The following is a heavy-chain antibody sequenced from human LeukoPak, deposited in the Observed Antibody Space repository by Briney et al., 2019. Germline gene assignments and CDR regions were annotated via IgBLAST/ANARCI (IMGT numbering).Heavy chain of an antibody. D-gene: IGHD6-19*01. CDR2: ISYDGSNK. CDR3: ARASQWRAKSRPDK. CDR1: GFTFSSYA. J-gene: IGHJ4*02. Sequence: GGSLRLSCAASGFTFSSYAMHWVRQAPGKGLEWVAVISYDGSNKYYADSVKGRFTISRGNSKNTLYLQMNSLRAEDTAVYYCARASQWRAKSRPDKWGQGTLVTVSS. V-gene: IGHV3-30-3*01.